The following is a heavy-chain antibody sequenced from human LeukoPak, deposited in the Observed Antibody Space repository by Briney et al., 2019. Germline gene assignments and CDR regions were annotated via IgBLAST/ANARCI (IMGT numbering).Heavy chain of an antibody. J-gene: IGHJ6*02. Sequence: ASVKVSCKASGYTFTSYDINWVRQATGQGPEWMGWMNPNSGNTGYAQKFQGRVTMTRNTSISTAYMELSSLRSEDTAVYYCARARSILTGFQSMDVWGQGTTVTVSS. CDR3: ARARSILTGFQSMDV. V-gene: IGHV1-8*01. CDR2: MNPNSGNT. CDR1: GYTFTSYD. D-gene: IGHD3-9*01.